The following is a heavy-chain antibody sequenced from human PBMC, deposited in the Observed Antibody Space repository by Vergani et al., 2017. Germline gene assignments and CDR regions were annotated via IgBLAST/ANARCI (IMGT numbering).Heavy chain of an antibody. D-gene: IGHD5-12*01. CDR1: GFTFSSYG. Sequence: QVQLVESGGGVVQPGGSLRLSCAASGFTFSSYGMHWVRQAPGKGLEWVAFIRYDGSNKYYADSVKGRFTISRDNSKNTQYLQMNSLRAEDTAVYYCATTDIVATIFDYWGQGTLVTVSS. CDR3: ATTDIVATIFDY. CDR2: IRYDGSNK. V-gene: IGHV3-30*02. J-gene: IGHJ4*02.